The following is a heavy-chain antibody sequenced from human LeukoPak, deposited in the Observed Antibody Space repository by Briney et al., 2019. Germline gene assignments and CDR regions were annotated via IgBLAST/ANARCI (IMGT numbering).Heavy chain of an antibody. D-gene: IGHD1-1*01. CDR1: GFTFSSYA. V-gene: IGHV3-23*01. CDR2: ISGSGGST. CDR3: AKDELERRSGDPFDY. Sequence: PGGSPRLSCAASGFTFSSYAMSWVRQAPGKGLEWVSAISGSGGSTYYADSVKGRFTISRDNSKNTLYLQMNSLRAEDTAVYYCAKDELERRSGDPFDYWGQGTLVTVSS. J-gene: IGHJ4*02.